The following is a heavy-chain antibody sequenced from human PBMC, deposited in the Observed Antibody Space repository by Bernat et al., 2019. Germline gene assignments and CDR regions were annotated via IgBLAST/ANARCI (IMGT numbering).Heavy chain of an antibody. Sequence: QVQLVESGGGVVQPGRSLRLSCAASGFTFSSYGMHWVRQAPGKGLEWVAVISYDGSNKYYADSVKGRFTISRDNSKNTLYLQMNSLRSDDTAVYYCARGLTGHPLDYWGQGTLVTVSS. J-gene: IGHJ4*02. D-gene: IGHD3-9*01. CDR2: ISYDGSNK. CDR1: GFTFSSYG. V-gene: IGHV3-30*19. CDR3: ARGLTGHPLDY.